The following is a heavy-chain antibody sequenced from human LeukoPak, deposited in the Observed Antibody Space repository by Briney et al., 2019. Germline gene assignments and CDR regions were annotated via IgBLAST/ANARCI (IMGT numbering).Heavy chain of an antibody. CDR3: ASPKEQQLAPFDY. V-gene: IGHV1-18*01. D-gene: IGHD6-13*01. J-gene: IGHJ4*02. CDR2: ISAYNGNT. CDR1: GYTFTSYG. Sequence: GASVKVSCKASGYTFTSYGISWVRQAPGQGLEWMGWISAYNGNTSYAQKLQGRVTMTTDTSTSTAYMELSRLRSEDTAVYYCASPKEQQLAPFDYWGQGTLVTVSS.